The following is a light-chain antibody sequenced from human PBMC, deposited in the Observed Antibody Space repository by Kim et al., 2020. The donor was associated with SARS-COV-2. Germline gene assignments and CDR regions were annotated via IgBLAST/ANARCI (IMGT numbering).Light chain of an antibody. V-gene: IGLV2-11*01. Sequence: QSALTQPRSLSGSPGQSVTISCTGTSSDVGGYNYVSWYQQHPGKAPKLMLYDVSRRPSGVPDRFSGYKSGNTASLTISGLQAEDEADYYCCSYAGSYTLVFGAGTKLTVL. CDR2: DVS. J-gene: IGLJ2*01. CDR3: CSYAGSYTLV. CDR1: SSDVGGYNY.